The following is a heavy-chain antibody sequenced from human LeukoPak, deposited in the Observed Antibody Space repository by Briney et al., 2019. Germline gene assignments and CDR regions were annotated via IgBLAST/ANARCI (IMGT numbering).Heavy chain of an antibody. V-gene: IGHV3-30*02. CDR1: GFTFSSYG. D-gene: IGHD3-3*01. CDR2: IRYDGSNK. J-gene: IGHJ4*02. CDR3: AKDGTYYDFWSGYSESGSQYLWADY. Sequence: PGGSLRLSCAASGFTFSSYGMHWVRQAPGKGLEWVAFIRYDGSNKYYADSVKGRFTISRDNSKNTLYLQMNSLRAEDTAVYYCAKDGTYYDFWSGYSESGSQYLWADYWGQGTLVTVSS.